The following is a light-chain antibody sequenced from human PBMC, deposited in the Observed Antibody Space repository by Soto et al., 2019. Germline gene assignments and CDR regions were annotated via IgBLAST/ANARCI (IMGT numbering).Light chain of an antibody. J-gene: IGLJ2*01. V-gene: IGLV2-14*01. Sequence: QSALTQPASVSGSPGQSITISCTGTRSDIATYNYVSWYQQHPGKAPKSLIYEVSNRPSGISNRFSGSKSGNMASLTISGLQAEDEADYYCSSYTSSSTVVFGGGTKLTVL. CDR2: EVS. CDR3: SSYTSSSTVV. CDR1: RSDIATYNY.